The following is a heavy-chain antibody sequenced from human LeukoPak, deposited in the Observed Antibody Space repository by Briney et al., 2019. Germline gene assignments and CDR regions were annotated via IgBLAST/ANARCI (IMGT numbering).Heavy chain of an antibody. D-gene: IGHD3-10*01. J-gene: IGHJ4*02. CDR1: GGSFSGYY. CDR2: INHSGST. Sequence: SETLSLTCAVYGGSFSGYYWSWIRQPPGKGLEWIGEINHSGSTNYNPSLKSRVTISVDTSKNQFSLKLISVTAADTAVYYCARGITMVRGVIPQPLGFDYWGQGTLVTVSS. CDR3: ARGITMVRGVIPQPLGFDY. V-gene: IGHV4-34*01.